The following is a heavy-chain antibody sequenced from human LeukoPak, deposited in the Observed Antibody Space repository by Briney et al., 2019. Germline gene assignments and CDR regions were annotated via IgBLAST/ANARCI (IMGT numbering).Heavy chain of an antibody. CDR3: ARDCSSTSCYKY. Sequence: ASVTVSCKASGYTFTSYDINWVRQAPGQGLEWMGWMNPNSGDTVYAQKFQGRVTMTRDTSISTAYMELSSLRSEDTAVYYCARDCSSTSCYKYWGQGTLVTVSS. J-gene: IGHJ4*02. CDR1: GYTFTSYD. CDR2: MNPNSGDT. V-gene: IGHV1-8*01. D-gene: IGHD2-2*02.